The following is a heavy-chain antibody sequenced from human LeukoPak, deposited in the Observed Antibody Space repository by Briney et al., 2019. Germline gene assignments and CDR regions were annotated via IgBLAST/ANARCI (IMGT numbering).Heavy chain of an antibody. CDR1: GFTFSSYA. V-gene: IGHV3-23*01. CDR2: ISGSGGST. CDR3: AKFFSLGYYYGPIDY. J-gene: IGHJ4*02. Sequence: PGGSLRLSCAASGFTFSSYAMHWVRQAPGKGLEWVSAISGSGGSTYYADSVKGRFTISRDNSKNTLYLQMNSLRAEDTAVYYCAKFFSLGYYYGPIDYWGQGTLVTVSS. D-gene: IGHD3-10*01.